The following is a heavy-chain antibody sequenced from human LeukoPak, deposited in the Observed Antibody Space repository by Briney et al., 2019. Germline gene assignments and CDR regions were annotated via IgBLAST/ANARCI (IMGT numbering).Heavy chain of an antibody. D-gene: IGHD2-8*02. CDR2: ISSSSSHI. CDR1: GFTFSSYT. Sequence: GGSLRLSCAASGFTFSSYTMNWVRQAPGKGLEWVSSISSSSSHIYYADSVKGRFTISRDNAKNSLYLQMNSLRAEDTAVYYCARVLPGTGFFYWRQGTLVTVSS. J-gene: IGHJ4*02. V-gene: IGHV3-21*01. CDR3: ARVLPGTGFFY.